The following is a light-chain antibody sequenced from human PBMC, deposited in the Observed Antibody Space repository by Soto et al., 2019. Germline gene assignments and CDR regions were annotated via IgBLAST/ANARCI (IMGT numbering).Light chain of an antibody. CDR1: QSVSNNY. J-gene: IGKJ1*01. V-gene: IGKV3-11*01. Sequence: EIVLSQSPGTLSLSPGERATLSCRASQSVSNNYLAWYQQKPGQAPRLLIYDASNRATGIPARFSGSGSGTDFTLTISSLEPEDFAVYYCQQRSNWPRTFGQGTKVDI. CDR3: QQRSNWPRT. CDR2: DAS.